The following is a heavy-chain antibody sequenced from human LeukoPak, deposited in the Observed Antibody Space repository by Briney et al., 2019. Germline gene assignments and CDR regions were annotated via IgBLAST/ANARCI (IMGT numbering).Heavy chain of an antibody. CDR3: ARLAVAGTSD. Sequence: PSETLSLTCAVSGYSISSGYYWGWIRPPRGKGLEWIGSIYHSGSTYYNPSLKRRVTISVDTSKNQFSLKLSSVTAADTAVYYCARLAVAGTSDWGQGTLVTVSS. CDR1: GYSISSGYY. D-gene: IGHD6-19*01. J-gene: IGHJ4*02. CDR2: IYHSGST. V-gene: IGHV4-38-2*01.